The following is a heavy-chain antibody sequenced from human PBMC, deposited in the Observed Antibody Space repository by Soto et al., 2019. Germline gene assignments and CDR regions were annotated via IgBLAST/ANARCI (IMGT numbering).Heavy chain of an antibody. D-gene: IGHD2-2*01. CDR3: AKDQTYCSSTSCYADAFDI. Sequence: GGSLRLSCAASGFTCSSYAMSWVRQAPGKGLEWVSAISGSGGSTYYADSVKGRFTISRDNSKNTLYLQMNSLRAEDTAVYYCAKDQTYCSSTSCYADAFDIWGQGTMVTVSS. CDR2: ISGSGGST. J-gene: IGHJ3*02. CDR1: GFTCSSYA. V-gene: IGHV3-23*01.